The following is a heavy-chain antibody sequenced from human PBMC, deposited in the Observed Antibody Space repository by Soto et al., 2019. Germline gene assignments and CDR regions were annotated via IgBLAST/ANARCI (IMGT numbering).Heavy chain of an antibody. CDR1: GGSISSYY. J-gene: IGHJ4*02. D-gene: IGHD3-9*01. CDR3: ARHKIGWLWSFDY. Sequence: SETLSLTCTVSGGSISSYYWSWIRQPPGKGLEWIGYIYYSGSTNYNPSLKSRVTISVDTSKNQFSLKLSSVTAADTAVYYCARHKIGWLWSFDYWGQGTLVTVSS. CDR2: IYYSGST. V-gene: IGHV4-59*08.